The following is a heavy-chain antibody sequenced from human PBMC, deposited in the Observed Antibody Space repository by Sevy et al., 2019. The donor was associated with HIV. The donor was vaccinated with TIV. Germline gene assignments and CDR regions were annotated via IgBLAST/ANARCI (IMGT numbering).Heavy chain of an antibody. J-gene: IGHJ4*02. CDR1: GGSISSSDYF. Sequence: SETLSLTCTVSGGSISSSDYFWGWIRQPAGKWQEWIGTIYYNADTYHNPSLTSRVTISVDTSKNQFSLRMTSVTALDTAVYYCARHGAWRFYFDFWGRGALVTVSS. CDR2: IYYNADT. V-gene: IGHV4-39*01. CDR3: ARHGAWRFYFDF. D-gene: IGHD3-16*01.